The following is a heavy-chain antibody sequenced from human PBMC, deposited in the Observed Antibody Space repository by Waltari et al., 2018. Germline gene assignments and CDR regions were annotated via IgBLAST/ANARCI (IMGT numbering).Heavy chain of an antibody. CDR1: GFSLSNARMG. D-gene: IGHD3-3*01. CDR2: IFSNDEK. J-gene: IGHJ6*03. CDR3: ARSYYDFWSGYYTGILGGYYYMDV. Sequence: QVTLKESGPVLVKPTETLTLTCTVSGFSLSNARMGVSWIRQPPGKALEWLAHIFSNDEKSYSTSLKSRLTISKDTSKSQVVLTMTNMDPVDTATYYCARSYYDFWSGYYTGILGGYYYMDVWGKGTTVTISS. V-gene: IGHV2-26*01.